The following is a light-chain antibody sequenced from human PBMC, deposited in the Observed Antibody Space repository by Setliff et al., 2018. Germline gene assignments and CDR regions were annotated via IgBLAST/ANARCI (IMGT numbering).Light chain of an antibody. CDR3: GSYTSINTLLYI. J-gene: IGLJ1*01. Sequence: QSALAQPRSVSGSPGQSVSISCTGTSSDVGGSNYVSWYQQHPGRAPKLMIYDVYRRPSGVPDRFSGSKSGNTASLTISGFQAEDEADYYCGSYTSINTLLYIFGTGTKVTVL. V-gene: IGLV2-11*01. CDR1: SSDVGGSNY. CDR2: DVY.